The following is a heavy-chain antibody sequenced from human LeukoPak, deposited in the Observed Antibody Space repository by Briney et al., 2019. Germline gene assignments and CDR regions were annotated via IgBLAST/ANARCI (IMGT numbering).Heavy chain of an antibody. V-gene: IGHV1-18*01. CDR1: GYTFTSYG. J-gene: IGHJ4*02. D-gene: IGHD2-21*02. Sequence: ASVKVSCKASGYTFTSYGISWVRQAPGQGLEWMGWISAYNGNTNYAQKLQGRVTMTTDTSTSTAYMELRSLRAEDTAVYYCAKHTSIVVVTAPVDYWGQGTLVTVSS. CDR2: ISAYNGNT. CDR3: AKHTSIVVVTAPVDY.